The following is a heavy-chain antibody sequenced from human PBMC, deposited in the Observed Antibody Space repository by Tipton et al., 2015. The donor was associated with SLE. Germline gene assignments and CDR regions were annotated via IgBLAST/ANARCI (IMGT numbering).Heavy chain of an antibody. V-gene: IGHV3-33*01. D-gene: IGHD6-19*01. Sequence: RSLRLSCAASGFTFSSYGMHWVRQAPGKGLEWVAFIRYDGSNKYYADSVKGRFTISRDNAENSLSLQMNSLRAEDTAVYYCARDQYSSGRWDYWGQGTLVTVSS. CDR3: ARDQYSSGRWDY. CDR1: GFTFSSYG. CDR2: IRYDGSNK. J-gene: IGHJ4*02.